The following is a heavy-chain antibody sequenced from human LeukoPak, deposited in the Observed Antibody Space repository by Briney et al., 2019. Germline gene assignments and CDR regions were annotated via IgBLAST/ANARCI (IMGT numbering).Heavy chain of an antibody. V-gene: IGHV4-4*07. CDR2: IYYSGST. D-gene: IGHD3-16*01. CDR1: GGPISSDY. J-gene: IGHJ5*02. CDR3: ARGGDWFDP. Sequence: SETLSLTCTVSGGPISSDYWNWIRQPAGKGVEWIGRIYYSGSTSYHPSVKSRVTMSIDTSKNQFSLKLSSVTAADTAVYYCARGGDWFDPWGQGTLVTVSS.